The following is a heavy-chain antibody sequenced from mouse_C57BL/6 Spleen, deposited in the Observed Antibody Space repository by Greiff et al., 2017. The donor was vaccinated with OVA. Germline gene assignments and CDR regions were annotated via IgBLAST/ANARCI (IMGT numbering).Heavy chain of an antibody. CDR3: ARAITTVVATDWYFDV. CDR2: IYPGDGDT. J-gene: IGHJ1*03. CDR1: GYAFSSSW. Sequence: QQSGPELVKPGASVKISCKASGYAFSSSWMNWVKQRPGKGLEWIGRIYPGDGDTNYNGKFKGKATLTADKSSSTAYMQLSSLTSEDSAVYFCARAITTVVATDWYFDVWGTGTTVTVSS. D-gene: IGHD1-1*01. V-gene: IGHV1-82*01.